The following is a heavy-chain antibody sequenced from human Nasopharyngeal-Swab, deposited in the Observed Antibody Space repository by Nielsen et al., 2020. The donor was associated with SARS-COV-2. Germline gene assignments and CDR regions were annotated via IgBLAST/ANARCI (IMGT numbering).Heavy chain of an antibody. V-gene: IGHV1-3*01. CDR1: GYTFTSYA. CDR3: ARDWQQLVPFDY. Sequence: ASVKVSCKASGYTFTSYAVHWVRQAPGQRLEWMGWINAGNGNTKYSQKFQGRVTITRDTSASTAYMELSSLRSEDTAVYYCARDWQQLVPFDYWGQGTLVTVSS. J-gene: IGHJ4*02. CDR2: INAGNGNT. D-gene: IGHD6-13*01.